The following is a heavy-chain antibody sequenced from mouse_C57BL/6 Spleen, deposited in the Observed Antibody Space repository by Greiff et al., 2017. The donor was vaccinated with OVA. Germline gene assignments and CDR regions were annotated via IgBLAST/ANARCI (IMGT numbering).Heavy chain of an antibody. Sequence: QVQLQQSGAELVRPGTSVKVSCKASGYAFTNYLIEWVKQRPGQGLEWIGVINPGSGGTNYNEKFKGKATLTADKSSSTAYMQLSSLTSEDSAVYFCARTMVTTGFAYWGQGTLVTVSA. D-gene: IGHD2-2*01. V-gene: IGHV1-54*01. CDR1: GYAFTNYL. J-gene: IGHJ3*01. CDR2: INPGSGGT. CDR3: ARTMVTTGFAY.